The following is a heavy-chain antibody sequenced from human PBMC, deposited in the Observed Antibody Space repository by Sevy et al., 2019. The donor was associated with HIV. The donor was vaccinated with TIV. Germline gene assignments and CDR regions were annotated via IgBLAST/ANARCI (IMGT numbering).Heavy chain of an antibody. CDR3: ASPYYYDSSGLPGTGPQTGAFDI. D-gene: IGHD3-22*01. V-gene: IGHV3-30-3*01. J-gene: IGHJ3*02. CDR2: ISYDGSNK. CDR1: GFTFSSYA. Sequence: GGSLRLSCAASGFTFSSYAMHWVRQAPGKGLEWVAVISYDGSNKYYADSVKDRFTISRDNSKNTLYLQMNSLRAEDTAVYYCASPYYYDSSGLPGTGPQTGAFDIWGQGTMVTVSS.